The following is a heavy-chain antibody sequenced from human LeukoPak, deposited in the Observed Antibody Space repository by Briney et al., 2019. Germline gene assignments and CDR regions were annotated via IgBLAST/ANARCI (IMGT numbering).Heavy chain of an antibody. CDR1: GYTFTSYD. D-gene: IGHD5-24*01. J-gene: IGHJ4*02. V-gene: IGHV1-8*01. CDR2: MNPNSGNT. Sequence: GASVKVSCKASGYTFTSYDINWVRQATGQGLEWMGWMNPNSGNTGYAQKFQGRVTMTRNTSISTAYMELSSLRSEDAAVYYCARSYRRDGYKVDYWGQGTLVTVSS. CDR3: ARSYRRDGYKVDY.